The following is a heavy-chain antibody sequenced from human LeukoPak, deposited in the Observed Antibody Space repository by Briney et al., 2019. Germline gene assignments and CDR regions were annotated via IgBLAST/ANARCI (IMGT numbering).Heavy chain of an antibody. CDR2: ISSSSSYT. Sequence: GGSLRLSCAASGFTFSDYYMSWIRQAPGKGLEWVSYISSSSSYTNYADAVRGRFTISRDNSRNTLQLQMSSLRAEDTAVYYCAKGYSNGYGAWGQGTLVTVSS. CDR1: GFTFSDYY. J-gene: IGHJ5*02. D-gene: IGHD6-19*01. V-gene: IGHV3-11*05. CDR3: AKGYSNGYGA.